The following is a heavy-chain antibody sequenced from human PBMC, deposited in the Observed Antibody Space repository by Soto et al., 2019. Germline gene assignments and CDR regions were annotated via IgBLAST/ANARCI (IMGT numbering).Heavy chain of an antibody. CDR2: VNNDGSTT. J-gene: IGHJ3*02. CDR3: VRGNGGLDI. CDR1: GFTFSNYW. Sequence: GGSLRLSFTASGFTFSNYWMHWVRQVPGKGLVWVSYVNNDGSTTFHADSVRGRFTISRDNVKNTFYLQMNSLRAEDTAVYYCVRGNGGLDIWGQGTMVTVSS. D-gene: IGHD3-16*01. V-gene: IGHV3-74*01.